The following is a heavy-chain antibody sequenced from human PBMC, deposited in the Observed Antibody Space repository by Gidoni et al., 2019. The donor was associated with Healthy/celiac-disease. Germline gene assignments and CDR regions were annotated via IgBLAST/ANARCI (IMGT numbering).Heavy chain of an antibody. D-gene: IGHD6-13*01. J-gene: IGHJ5*02. CDR3: ARDRVPGDSSYNWFDP. Sequence: QVQLVQSGAEVKKPGASVKVSCKASGGTFSSYAISWVRQAPGQGLEWMGGIIPIFGTANYAQKFQGRVTITADESTSTAYMELSSLRSEDTAVYYCARDRVPGDSSYNWFDPWGQGTLVTVSS. CDR2: IIPIFGTA. CDR1: GGTFSSYA. V-gene: IGHV1-69*01.